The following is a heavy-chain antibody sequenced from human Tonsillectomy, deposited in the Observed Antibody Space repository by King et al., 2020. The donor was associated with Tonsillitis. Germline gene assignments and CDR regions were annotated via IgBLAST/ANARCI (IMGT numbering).Heavy chain of an antibody. CDR3: ARALGAGIWFDP. CDR2: ICYSGSN. V-gene: IGHV4-39*07. D-gene: IGHD3-10*01. Sequence: LQLQESGPRLVKPSETLSLTCTVSGGSISSTNYCWGWIRQPPGKGLEWTGSICYSGSNYYNPSLKSRVSISEDTSKNQFSLKLSSVTAEDTAVYYCARALGAGIWFDPWGQGTLVTVSS. J-gene: IGHJ5*02. CDR1: GGSISSTNYC.